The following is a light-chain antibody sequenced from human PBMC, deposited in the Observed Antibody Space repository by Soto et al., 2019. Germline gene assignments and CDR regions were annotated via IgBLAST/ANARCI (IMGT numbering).Light chain of an antibody. CDR1: QSVSSN. Sequence: EIVMTQSPATLSVSPGERATLSCRASQSVSSNLAWYQQKPGQAPRLLIYGASTSATGIPARFSGSGSGTEFTLTISSLQSEDFEVNYCQQYNNWPVTFGGGTKVEIQ. V-gene: IGKV3-15*01. CDR2: GAS. J-gene: IGKJ4*01. CDR3: QQYNNWPVT.